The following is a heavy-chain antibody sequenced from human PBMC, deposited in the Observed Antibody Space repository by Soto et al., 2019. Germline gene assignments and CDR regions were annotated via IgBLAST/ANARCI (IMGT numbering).Heavy chain of an antibody. CDR3: ARDGTLYDSSAYYYLY. CDR2: ITPMFGTP. Sequence: QVQLVQSGAEVKKPGSSVKVSCKASGGTFSRYTITWVRQAPGQGLEWMGGITPMFGTPNYAQKFQGRVTITADESTSTAYMELSSLSSDDTAMYYCARDGTLYDSSAYYYLYWGQGTLVTVSS. CDR1: GGTFSRYT. J-gene: IGHJ4*02. V-gene: IGHV1-69*01. D-gene: IGHD3-22*01.